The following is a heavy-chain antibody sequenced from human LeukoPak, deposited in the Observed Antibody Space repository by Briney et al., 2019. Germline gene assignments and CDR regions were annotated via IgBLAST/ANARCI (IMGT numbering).Heavy chain of an antibody. V-gene: IGHV1-2*06. CDR2: INPNSGGT. CDR3: ARAEVGATGRVTYGMDV. J-gene: IGHJ6*02. D-gene: IGHD1-26*01. CDR1: GYTVTSYY. Sequence: ASVKVSCKASGYTVTSYYMHWVRQAPGQGLEWMGRINPNSGGTNYAQKFQGRVTMTRDTSISTAYMELSRLRSDDTAVYYCARAEVGATGRVTYGMDVWGQGTTVTVSS.